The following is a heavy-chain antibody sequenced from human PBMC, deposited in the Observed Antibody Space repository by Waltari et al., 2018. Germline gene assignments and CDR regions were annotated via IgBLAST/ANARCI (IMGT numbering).Heavy chain of an antibody. CDR3: ARDRVVGATDWGY. CDR1: GYTLTTFA. CDR2: ISTATGNP. V-gene: IGHV7-4-1*02. D-gene: IGHD1-26*01. J-gene: IGHJ4*02. Sequence: QVQLVQSESELKKPGASVKIACKASGYTLTTFAIDWLRQAPGQGLEWMGWISTATGNPTYARDFTGRFDFSLDTSVSTAYLQISSLKTEDTAVYFCARDRVVGATDWGYWGQGTLVTVSS.